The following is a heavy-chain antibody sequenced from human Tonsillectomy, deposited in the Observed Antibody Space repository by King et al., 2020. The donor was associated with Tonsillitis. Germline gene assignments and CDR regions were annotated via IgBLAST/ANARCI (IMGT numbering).Heavy chain of an antibody. CDR1: GFTFSSYA. D-gene: IGHD6-19*01. Sequence: VQLVESGGGLVQPGGSLRLSCAASGFTFSSYAMSWVRQAPGKGLEWVSAISGSGGSTYYADSVKGRFTISRDNSKNTLYLQMNSLRAEDTAVYYCAKDSLYSSGGGGGYFEDWGQRTLVTVSP. CDR2: ISGSGGST. CDR3: AKDSLYSSGGGGGYFED. V-gene: IGHV3-23*04. J-gene: IGHJ4*02.